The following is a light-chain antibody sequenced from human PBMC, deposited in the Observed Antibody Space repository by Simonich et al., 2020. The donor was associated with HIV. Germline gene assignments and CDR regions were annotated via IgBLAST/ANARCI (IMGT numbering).Light chain of an antibody. CDR2: YAS. CDR1: QSVSGN. CDR3: QQYNNWPSPFT. V-gene: IGKV3-15*01. J-gene: IGKJ3*01. Sequence: EIVLTQSPGTLSLSPGEGATLSCRASQSVSGNYIAWYRQNHGQPPRLLLYYASTRATGVPARCSGSGFGTDFTLTISSMQSEDFAVYYCQQYNNWPSPFTFGPGTKVDIK.